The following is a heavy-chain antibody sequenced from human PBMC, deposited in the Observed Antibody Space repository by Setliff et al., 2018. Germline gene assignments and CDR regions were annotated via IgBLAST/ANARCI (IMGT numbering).Heavy chain of an antibody. V-gene: IGHV3-21*01. D-gene: IGHD1-26*01. CDR1: GFTFSRYT. J-gene: IGHJ2*01. Sequence: GGSLRLSCAASGFTFSRYTINWVRQAPGKGLEWVSSISSSSYIYYTDSVKGRFAISRDNAKNSLYLQMNSLRAEDTAVYYCARDPPWELRYFDLWGRGTLVTVSS. CDR2: ISSSSYI. CDR3: ARDPPWELRYFDL.